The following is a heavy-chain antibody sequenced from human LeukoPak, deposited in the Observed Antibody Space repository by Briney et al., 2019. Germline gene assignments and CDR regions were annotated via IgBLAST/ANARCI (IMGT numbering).Heavy chain of an antibody. CDR1: GFTFSTYT. CDR2: ISSTSSTI. V-gene: IGHV3-48*04. Sequence: GGSLRLSCGASGFTFSTYTMNWVRQAPGKGLEWVSSISSTSSTIHYADSVKGRFTISRDNSKNTLSLQMNNLRAEDTALYYCARDSSVPYGITDWGQGTLVTVSS. J-gene: IGHJ4*02. CDR3: ARDSSVPYGITD. D-gene: IGHD4-17*01.